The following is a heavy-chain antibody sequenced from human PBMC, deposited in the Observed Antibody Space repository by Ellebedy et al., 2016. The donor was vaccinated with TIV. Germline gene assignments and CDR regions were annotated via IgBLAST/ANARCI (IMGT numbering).Heavy chain of an antibody. V-gene: IGHV4-38-2*02. J-gene: IGHJ5*02. CDR1: GYSISNAYW. D-gene: IGHD3-16*01. Sequence: MPSETLSLTCTVCGYSISNAYWWGWIRQAPGKGLEWIGSINHWGSTDYNQSLKSRVTISADTSKNQFSLKLTSVTAAATAVYYCARDRGAVSFDPWGQGTLVTVSS. CDR3: ARDRGAVSFDP. CDR2: INHWGST.